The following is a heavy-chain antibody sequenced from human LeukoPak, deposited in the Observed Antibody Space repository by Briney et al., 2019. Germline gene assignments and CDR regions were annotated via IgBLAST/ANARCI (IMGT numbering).Heavy chain of an antibody. CDR3: ARLPYGDYGSVYYYYYMDV. D-gene: IGHD4-17*01. V-gene: IGHV4-38-2*02. CDR1: GYSISSGYY. Sequence: SETLSLTCTVSGYSISSGYYWGWIRQPPGKGLEWIGSIYYSGSTYYNPSLKSRVTISVDTSKNQFSLKLSSVTAADTAVYYCARLPYGDYGSVYYYYYMDVWGKGTTVTVSS. CDR2: IYYSGST. J-gene: IGHJ6*03.